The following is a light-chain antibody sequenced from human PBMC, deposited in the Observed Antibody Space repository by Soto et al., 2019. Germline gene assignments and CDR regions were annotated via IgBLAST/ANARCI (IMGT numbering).Light chain of an antibody. CDR3: AGWDDSLNGVV. CDR1: SSNIGRNT. CDR2: RNN. V-gene: IGLV1-44*01. J-gene: IGLJ2*01. Sequence: QAVVTQPPSASGTPGQGVTISCSGSSSNIGRNTVNWYQQLPGTAPTLLIYRNNHRPSGVPDRFSGSKSGPSASLAISGLQSEDEADYYCAGWDDSLNGVVFGGGTKLTVL.